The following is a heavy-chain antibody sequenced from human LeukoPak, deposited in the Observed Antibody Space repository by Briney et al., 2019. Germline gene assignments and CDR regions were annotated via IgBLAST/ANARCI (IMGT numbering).Heavy chain of an antibody. D-gene: IGHD5-12*01. CDR1: GGSISSSDYY. Sequence: SETLSLTCTVSGGSISSSDYYWGWFGQTPGKGLEWVGSIYYTGNTYYNPSLKSRVTMSVDTSRNEFSVTLWSVTAADTAVYYCTSQRGSSGFDPLHYWGQGTLVTVSS. J-gene: IGHJ4*02. CDR2: IYYTGNT. CDR3: TSQRGSSGFDPLHY. V-gene: IGHV4-39*01.